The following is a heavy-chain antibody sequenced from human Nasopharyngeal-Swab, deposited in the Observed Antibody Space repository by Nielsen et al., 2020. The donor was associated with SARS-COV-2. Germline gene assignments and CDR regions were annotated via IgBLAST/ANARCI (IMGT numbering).Heavy chain of an antibody. J-gene: IGHJ4*02. CDR2: VSPLNGRT. CDR1: GYIFTNYG. CDR3: ATDHWYRFDY. D-gene: IGHD6-13*01. Sequence: ASALVFCKASGYIFTNYGAIRLRHAPGQGLQWMGWVSPLNGRTNYIQKFQGRIIMTTNTTTNTAFMELTNLTSDETAVYCCATDHWYRFDYWGQGTQVTVSS. V-gene: IGHV1-18*04.